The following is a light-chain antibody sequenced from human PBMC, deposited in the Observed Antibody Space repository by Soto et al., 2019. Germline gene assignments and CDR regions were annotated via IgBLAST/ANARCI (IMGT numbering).Light chain of an antibody. CDR1: QGISNY. CDR2: AAS. Sequence: DIQMTQSPSSLSASVGDRVTITCRASQGISNYLSWYQQKPGKVPKLLIYAASTLQSGVPSRFSGSGSGTDFTLTISSLQPEDVATYYCQKYNSALITFGQGTRLEIK. V-gene: IGKV1-27*01. J-gene: IGKJ5*01. CDR3: QKYNSALIT.